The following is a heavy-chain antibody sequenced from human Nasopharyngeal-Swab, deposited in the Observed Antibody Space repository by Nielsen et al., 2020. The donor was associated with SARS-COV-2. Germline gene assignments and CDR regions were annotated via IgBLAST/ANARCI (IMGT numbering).Heavy chain of an antibody. Sequence: WVRQAPGQGLEWMGGIIPIFGTANYAQKFQGRVTITADESTSTAYMELSSLRSEDTAVYYCAEVDDRGAFDIWGQGTMVTVSS. CDR2: IIPIFGTA. CDR3: AEVDDRGAFDI. D-gene: IGHD3-22*01. J-gene: IGHJ3*02. V-gene: IGHV1-69*01.